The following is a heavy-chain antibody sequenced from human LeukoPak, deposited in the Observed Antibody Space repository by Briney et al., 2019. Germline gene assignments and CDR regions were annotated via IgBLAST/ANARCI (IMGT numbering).Heavy chain of an antibody. CDR1: GGSISSYY. CDR3: ARTPLWFGDIYGMDV. V-gene: IGHV4-59*08. Sequence: PSETLSLTCTVSGGSISSYYWSWIRQPPGKGLEWIGYIYYSGSTNYNPSLKSRGTISVDTSKNQFSQKLSSVTPADTAVYYCARTPLWFGDIYGMDVWGQGTTVTVSS. J-gene: IGHJ6*02. CDR2: IYYSGST. D-gene: IGHD3-10*01.